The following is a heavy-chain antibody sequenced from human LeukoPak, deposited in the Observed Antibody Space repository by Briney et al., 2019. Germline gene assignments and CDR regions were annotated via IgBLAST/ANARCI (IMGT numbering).Heavy chain of an antibody. J-gene: IGHJ1*01. CDR1: GFTFSSYA. Sequence: GGSLRLSCAASGFTFSSYAMSWVRQAPGKGLEWVSAISGSGGSTYYADSVKGRFTISRDNSKNTLYLQMNSLRAEDTAVYYCAKYIVVVVAATAPGYFQHWGQDTLVTVSS. D-gene: IGHD2-15*01. V-gene: IGHV3-23*01. CDR3: AKYIVVVVAATAPGYFQH. CDR2: ISGSGGST.